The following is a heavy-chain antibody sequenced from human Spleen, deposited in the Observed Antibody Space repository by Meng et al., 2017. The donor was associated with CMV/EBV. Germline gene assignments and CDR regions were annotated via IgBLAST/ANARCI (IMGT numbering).Heavy chain of an antibody. CDR2: ISNTGDTR. D-gene: IGHD1-26*01. Sequence: GESLKISCAASGFTFTSYEMNWVRQAPGKGLEWISYISNTGDTRYYADSMKGRFTISRDNANNSLFLEMNSLRAEDTALYYCARERWEPLAPAFDYWGQGTLVTVS. CDR1: GFTFTSYE. J-gene: IGHJ4*02. V-gene: IGHV3-48*03. CDR3: ARERWEPLAPAFDY.